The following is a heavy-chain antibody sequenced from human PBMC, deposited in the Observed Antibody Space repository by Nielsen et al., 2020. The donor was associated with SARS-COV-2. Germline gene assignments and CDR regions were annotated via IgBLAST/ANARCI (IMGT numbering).Heavy chain of an antibody. D-gene: IGHD3-22*01. V-gene: IGHV3-23*01. CDR2: ISGSGGST. J-gene: IGHJ4*02. CDR1: GFTFSSYA. Sequence: ESLKISCAASGFTFSSYAMSWVRQAPGKGLEWVSAISGSGGSTYYADSVKGRFTISRDNSKNTLYLQMNSLRAEDTAVYYCARVDYDSSGYADYWGQGTLVTVSS. CDR3: ARVDYDSSGYADY.